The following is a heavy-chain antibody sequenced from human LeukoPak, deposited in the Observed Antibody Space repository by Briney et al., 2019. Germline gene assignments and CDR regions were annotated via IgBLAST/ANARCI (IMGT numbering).Heavy chain of an antibody. CDR2: FSGSVDTT. CDR3: ATASAGTCSGARCYYFDS. J-gene: IGHJ4*02. D-gene: IGHD2-15*01. V-gene: IGHV3-23*01. Sequence: PGGSLRLSCAASGFTFTTYAMSWVRQTPGKGLEWVSTFSGSVDTTYHADSVKGRFTISRDNSKNTVYLQMNSLRAEDTAVYYCATASAGTCSGARCYYFDSWGQGTPVTVSS. CDR1: GFTFTTYA.